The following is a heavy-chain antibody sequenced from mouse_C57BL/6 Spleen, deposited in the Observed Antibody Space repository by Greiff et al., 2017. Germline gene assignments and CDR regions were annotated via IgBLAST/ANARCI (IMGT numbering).Heavy chain of an antibody. Sequence: EVKLVESEGGLVQPGSSMKLSFTASGFTFSDYYMAWVRQVPEKGLEWVANINYDGSSTYYLDSLKSRFIISRDKAKNILYLQMSSLKSEDTATYYCARAYDGAMDYWGQGTSVTVSS. CDR1: GFTFSDYY. D-gene: IGHD2-12*01. CDR3: ARAYDGAMDY. CDR2: INYDGSST. V-gene: IGHV5-16*01. J-gene: IGHJ4*01.